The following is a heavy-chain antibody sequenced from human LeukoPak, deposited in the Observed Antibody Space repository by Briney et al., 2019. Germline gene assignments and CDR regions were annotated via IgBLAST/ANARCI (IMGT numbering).Heavy chain of an antibody. Sequence: GGSLRLSCAASGFTFDDYAMHWVRQAPGKGLEWVSGISWNSGSIGYADSVKGRFTILREHAKNSLYLQMNSLGAEDKALYYCAKDLYGDYPAGDCAFDIWGQGTMVTVSS. V-gene: IGHV3-9*01. J-gene: IGHJ3*02. D-gene: IGHD4-17*01. CDR2: ISWNSGSI. CDR1: GFTFDDYA. CDR3: AKDLYGDYPAGDCAFDI.